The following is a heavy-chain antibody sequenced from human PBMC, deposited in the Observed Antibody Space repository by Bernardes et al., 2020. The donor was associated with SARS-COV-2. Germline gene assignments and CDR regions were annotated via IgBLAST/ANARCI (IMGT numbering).Heavy chain of an antibody. V-gene: IGHV4-31*03. D-gene: IGHD3-3*01. CDR3: ARATSITIFGVGIVNWFDP. CDR1: GGSISSGGYY. CDR2: IYYSGST. Sequence: SETLPLTCTVSGGSISSGGYYWSWIRQHPGKGLEWIGYIYYSGSTYYNPSLKSRVTISVDTSKNQFSLKLSSVTAADTAVYYCARATSITIFGVGIVNWFDPWGQGTLVTVSS. J-gene: IGHJ5*02.